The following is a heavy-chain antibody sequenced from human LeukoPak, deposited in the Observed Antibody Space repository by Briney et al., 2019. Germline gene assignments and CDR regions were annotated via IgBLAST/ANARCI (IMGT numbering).Heavy chain of an antibody. CDR1: GFTFSSYG. CDR3: AKDPAVMLRGDIIIRRHFDY. V-gene: IGHV3-30*18. CDR2: VSFDGTNK. Sequence: GSLRLSCAASGFTFSSYGMHWVRQHPAKGLEWVAVVSFDGTNKYYAASVKGRFTISRDNSKNTLYLQMNSLRVEDTAVYFCAKDPAVMLRGDIIIRRHFDYWGRGSLVTVSS. J-gene: IGHJ4*02. D-gene: IGHD3-10*01.